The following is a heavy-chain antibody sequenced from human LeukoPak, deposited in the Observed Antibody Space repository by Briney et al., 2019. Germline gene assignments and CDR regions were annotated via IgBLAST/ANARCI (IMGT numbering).Heavy chain of an antibody. CDR2: ISTSGSS. Sequence: SETLSLTCTVTGGSISIEYWSWIRQSGGKGPEWIGRISTSGSSSYNPSLKSRVTISIDKSKNWFSLKLSSVTAADTAIYYCARDSFDAFHIWGQGTMVTVSS. J-gene: IGHJ3*02. V-gene: IGHV4-4*07. D-gene: IGHD2-2*01. CDR3: ARDSFDAFHI. CDR1: GGSISIEY.